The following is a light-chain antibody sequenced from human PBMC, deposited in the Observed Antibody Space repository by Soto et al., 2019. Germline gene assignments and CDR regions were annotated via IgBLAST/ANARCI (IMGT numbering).Light chain of an antibody. CDR1: SSDVGAYNS. J-gene: IGLJ3*02. CDR2: EVR. V-gene: IGLV2-14*01. Sequence: QSALTQPASVSGSPGQSITISCTGTSSDVGAYNSVSWYQQHPGKAPKLMIYEVRNRPSGVSNRFSGSKSGNTASLTISGLQTEDEADYYCSSSTTSSTLGVFGGGTKLTVL. CDR3: SSSTTSSTLGV.